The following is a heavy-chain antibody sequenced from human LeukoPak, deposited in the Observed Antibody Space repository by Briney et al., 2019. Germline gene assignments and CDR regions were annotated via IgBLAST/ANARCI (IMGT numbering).Heavy chain of an antibody. J-gene: IGHJ4*02. CDR2: INTDGSTT. CDR1: GFSLSNYW. CDR3: ARDYGGPWSGNY. Sequence: GGSLRLSCAASGFSLSNYWMHWVRQAPGKGLVWISRINTDGSTTKYADSVKGRFTISRDNAKNTLFLQMSSLRAEDTAVYYCARDYGGPWSGNYWGQGTLVTVSS. V-gene: IGHV3-74*03. D-gene: IGHD2-8*02.